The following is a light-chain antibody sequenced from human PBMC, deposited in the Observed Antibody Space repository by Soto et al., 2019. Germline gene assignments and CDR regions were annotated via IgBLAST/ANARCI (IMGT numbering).Light chain of an antibody. CDR2: GAS. Sequence: EIVLTQSPGPLSLSPGERDTLSCRASQGVTPAYLAWYQHKPGQAPRLLIYGASNRATGIPDRFSGSGSGTDFTLTISRLEPEDFAVYSCQQYSGSPLFTFGPGTRVDFK. V-gene: IGKV3-20*01. CDR3: QQYSGSPLFT. J-gene: IGKJ3*01. CDR1: QGVTPAY.